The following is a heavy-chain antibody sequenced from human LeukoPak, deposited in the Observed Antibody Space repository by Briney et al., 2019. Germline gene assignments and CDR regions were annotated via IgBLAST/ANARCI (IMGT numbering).Heavy chain of an antibody. V-gene: IGHV4-59*01. CDR3: ARDARFGWDYFDS. J-gene: IGHJ4*02. CDR1: GGSISTYY. CDR2: IFYGGGT. Sequence: SETLSLTCTVPGGSISTYYWSWIRQPPGKGLEWIGYIFYGGGTNYNPSLQSRVTISIDTSKNRFSLRLSSVTAADTAVYYCARDARFGWDYFDSWGQGTLVIVSS. D-gene: IGHD3-16*01.